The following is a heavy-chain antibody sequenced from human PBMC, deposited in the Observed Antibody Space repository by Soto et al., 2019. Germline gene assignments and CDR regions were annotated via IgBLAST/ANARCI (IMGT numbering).Heavy chain of an antibody. CDR2: MNSNSGNT. D-gene: IGHD6-19*01. Sequence: ASVKVSCKASGYTFTSYDINWVRQATGQGLEWMGWMNSNSGNTGYAQKFQGRVTMTRNTSISTAYMELSSLRSEDTAVYYCARGSSDSGWYLGGYYFDYWGQGTLVTVSS. CDR3: ARGSSDSGWYLGGYYFDY. V-gene: IGHV1-8*01. J-gene: IGHJ4*02. CDR1: GYTFTSYD.